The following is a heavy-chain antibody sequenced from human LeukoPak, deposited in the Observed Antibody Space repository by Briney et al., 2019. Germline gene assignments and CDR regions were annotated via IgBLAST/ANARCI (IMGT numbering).Heavy chain of an antibody. CDR1: GFTFSSYS. V-gene: IGHV3-21*01. CDR2: ISSSSSYI. J-gene: IGHJ4*02. CDR3: ARGFGYSYGYFDY. D-gene: IGHD5-18*01. Sequence: GGSLRLSCAASGFTFSSYSMNWVRQAPGKGLEWVSSISSSSSYIYYADSVKGRFTISRDNAKNSLYLQMNSLRAEDTAVYYCARGFGYSYGYFDYWGQGTLVTVSS.